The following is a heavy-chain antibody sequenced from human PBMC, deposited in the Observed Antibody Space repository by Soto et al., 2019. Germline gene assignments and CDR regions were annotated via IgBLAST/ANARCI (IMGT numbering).Heavy chain of an antibody. CDR1: GGSISDYY. V-gene: IGHV4-4*07. D-gene: IGHD3-9*01. CDR3: ARARRGDADILTGYYNYGMDV. J-gene: IGHJ6*02. CDR2: IYTSGIT. Sequence: SETLSLTCTVSGGSISDYYWNWLRQPAGKGLEWIGHIYTSGITSYNPSLKSRVTMSLDTSMNQFSLRLSSVTAADTAVYYCARARRGDADILTGYYNYGMDVWGQGNTVTVSS.